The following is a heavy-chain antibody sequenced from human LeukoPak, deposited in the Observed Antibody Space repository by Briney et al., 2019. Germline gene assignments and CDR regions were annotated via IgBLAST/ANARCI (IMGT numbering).Heavy chain of an antibody. V-gene: IGHV3-21*04. CDR2: ISTSSSYI. Sequence: NPGGSLRLSCAASEFTFSSYSLNWVRQAPGKGLEWVSSISTSSSYIYYADSVKGRFTTSRDNSKNTLFLQMNSLRAEDTAIYYCAKYGPQDSGSSHFDYWGQGALVTVSS. CDR3: AKYGPQDSGSSHFDY. D-gene: IGHD1-26*01. J-gene: IGHJ4*02. CDR1: EFTFSSYS.